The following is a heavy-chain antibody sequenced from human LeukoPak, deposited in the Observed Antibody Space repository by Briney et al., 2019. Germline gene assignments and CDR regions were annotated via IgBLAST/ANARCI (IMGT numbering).Heavy chain of an antibody. CDR1: GYTFTSYG. V-gene: IGHV1-18*01. CDR3: ARVHYDSSGYYYYYFDY. CDR2: ISAYNGNT. Sequence: ASVKVSCKASGYTFTSYGIGWVRQAPGQGLEWMGWISAYNGNTNYAQKLQGRVTMTTDTSTSTAYMELRSLRSDDTAVYYCARVHYDSSGYYYYYFDYWGQGTLVTVSS. D-gene: IGHD3-22*01. J-gene: IGHJ4*02.